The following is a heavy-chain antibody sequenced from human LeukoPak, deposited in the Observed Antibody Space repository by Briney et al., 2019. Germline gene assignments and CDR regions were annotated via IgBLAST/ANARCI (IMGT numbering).Heavy chain of an antibody. D-gene: IGHD2-15*01. Sequence: PSETLSLTCTVSGGSISSSSYYWGWIRQPPGKGLEWIGSIYYSGSTYYNPSLKSRVTISVDTSKNQFSLKLSSVTAADTAVYYCGSALGYCSGGSCYGWFDPWGQGTLVTVSS. CDR2: IYYSGST. J-gene: IGHJ5*02. CDR3: GSALGYCSGGSCYGWFDP. CDR1: GGSISSSSYY. V-gene: IGHV4-39*01.